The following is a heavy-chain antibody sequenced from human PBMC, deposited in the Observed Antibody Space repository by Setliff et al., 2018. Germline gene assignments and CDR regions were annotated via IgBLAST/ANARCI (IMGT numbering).Heavy chain of an antibody. CDR1: GFTFSGSE. V-gene: IGHV3-48*03. Sequence: GESLKISCAVSGFTFSGSEMNWVRQAPGKGLEWVSYISSSGSTIYYADSVKGRFTISRDNSKNTLYLQMNSLRAEDTAVYYCVRDLHWGFDYWGLGTLVTVSS. D-gene: IGHD7-27*01. CDR2: ISSSGSTI. CDR3: VRDLHWGFDY. J-gene: IGHJ4*02.